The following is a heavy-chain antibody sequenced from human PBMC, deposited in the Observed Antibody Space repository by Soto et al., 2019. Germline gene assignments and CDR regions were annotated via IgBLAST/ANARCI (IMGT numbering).Heavy chain of an antibody. CDR3: ARDLWGYCGTDCYPLDV. J-gene: IGHJ6*02. CDR2: MYNTGST. Sequence: SDTLSLTCTVSGGSISGYYWSWIREPPGKGLEWIGYMYNTGSTVYNPSFKSPVTISVDTSKNQFSLKLNSVTAADTAVYYCARDLWGYCGTDCYPLDVWGQGTTVTVS. D-gene: IGHD2-21*02. CDR1: GGSISGYY. V-gene: IGHV4-59*01.